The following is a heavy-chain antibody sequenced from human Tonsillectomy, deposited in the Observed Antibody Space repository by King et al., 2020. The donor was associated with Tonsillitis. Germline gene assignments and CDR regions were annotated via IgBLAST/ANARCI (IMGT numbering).Heavy chain of an antibody. D-gene: IGHD3-10*01. CDR1: GFSFSDHL. CDR2: ARNKATSDST. CDR3: ARTPIQSSHYSGP. Sequence: VQLVESGGGLVQPGGSLRLSCAASGFSFSDHLMDWVRQAPGKGLEWVGRARNKATSDSTEYAASVQGRFTISRDDSKKSLYLQMNNLKAEDTAVYYCARTPIQSSHYSGPWGQGTLVTVSS. V-gene: IGHV3-72*01. J-gene: IGHJ5*02.